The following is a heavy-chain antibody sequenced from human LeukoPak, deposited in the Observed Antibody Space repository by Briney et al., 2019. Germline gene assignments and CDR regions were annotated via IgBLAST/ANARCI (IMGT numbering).Heavy chain of an antibody. V-gene: IGHV3-15*01. D-gene: IGHD3-3*01. Sequence: GGSLRLSCAASGFIFSNPWMSWVRQAPGKGLEWVGRIKRKTDGGTTDYAAPVKGRFTISRDDSKNTLYLQMNSLKTEDTAVYYCTTLTYYDFWSGYYTEYYFDYWGQGTLVTVSS. J-gene: IGHJ4*02. CDR3: TTLTYYDFWSGYYTEYYFDY. CDR1: GFIFSNPW. CDR2: IKRKTDGGTT.